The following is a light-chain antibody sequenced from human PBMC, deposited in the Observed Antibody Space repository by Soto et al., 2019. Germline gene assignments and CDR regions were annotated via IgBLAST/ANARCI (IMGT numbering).Light chain of an antibody. CDR2: WAS. J-gene: IGKJ1*01. CDR3: QQYYNTLPT. V-gene: IGKV4-1*01. Sequence: DIVMTQSPDSLAVSLGERATINCKSSQSVLYSPNNKNYLAWYQQKPGQPPKLLIYWASTRESGVPDRISGSGSGTDFTLTISSLQAEDVAVYYCQQYYNTLPTFDQGTKVEI. CDR1: QSVLYSPNNKNY.